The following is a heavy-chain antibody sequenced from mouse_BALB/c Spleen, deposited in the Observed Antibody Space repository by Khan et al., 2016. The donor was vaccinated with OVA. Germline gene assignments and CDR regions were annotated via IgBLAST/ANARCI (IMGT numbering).Heavy chain of an antibody. CDR1: GFNIKDTY. Sequence: VQLQQSGAELVKPGASVKLSCTASGFNIKDTYMHWVKQRPEQGLEWIGRIDPANGYTKYDPKFQGKATITADTYSNTAYLQLSSLTSEETAVYYCASPNWFAYWGQGTLVTVSA. CDR3: ASPNWFAY. CDR2: IDPANGYT. V-gene: IGHV14-3*02. J-gene: IGHJ3*01.